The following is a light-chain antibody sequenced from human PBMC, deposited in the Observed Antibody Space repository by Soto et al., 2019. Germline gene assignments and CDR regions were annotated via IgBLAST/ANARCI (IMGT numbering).Light chain of an antibody. CDR1: GGSIASNH. Sequence: NFMLTQPHSVSESPGKTVTISCTRSGGSIASNHVQWYQQRPGSAPTTVIYKNDLRPSGVPDRFSGSTDSSSNSASLTISGLKTEDEADFYCQSYDSNSVVFGVGTKVTVL. J-gene: IGLJ2*01. CDR3: QSYDSNSVV. CDR2: KND. V-gene: IGLV6-57*04.